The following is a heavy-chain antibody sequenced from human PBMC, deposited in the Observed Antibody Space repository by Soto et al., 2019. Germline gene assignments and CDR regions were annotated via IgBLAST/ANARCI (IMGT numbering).Heavy chain of an antibody. CDR1: GFTSSDHY. CDR2: TRNKVNSYTT. Sequence: EVQLVESGGGLVQPGGSLRLSCAASGFTSSDHYMDWVRQAPGKGLEWVGRTRNKVNSYTTEYAASVKGRFTISRDDSKNSLYLQMNSLKAEDTAVYYCGRTINYGSGSYYFDLWGQGTLVTVSS. D-gene: IGHD3-10*01. V-gene: IGHV3-72*01. CDR3: GRTINYGSGSYYFDL. J-gene: IGHJ4*02.